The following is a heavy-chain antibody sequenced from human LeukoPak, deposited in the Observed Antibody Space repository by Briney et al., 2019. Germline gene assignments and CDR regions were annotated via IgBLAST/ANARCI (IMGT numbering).Heavy chain of an antibody. CDR2: IYYSGST. CDR1: GGSISSGGYY. Sequence: SETLSLTCTVSGGSISSGGYYWSWIRQHPGKGLEWIGYIYYSGSTNYNPSLKSRVTISVDTSKNQFSLKLSSVTAADTAVYYCARAPSSSWYLSGYYFDYWGQGTLVTVSS. CDR3: ARAPSSSWYLSGYYFDY. V-gene: IGHV4-31*03. J-gene: IGHJ4*02. D-gene: IGHD6-13*01.